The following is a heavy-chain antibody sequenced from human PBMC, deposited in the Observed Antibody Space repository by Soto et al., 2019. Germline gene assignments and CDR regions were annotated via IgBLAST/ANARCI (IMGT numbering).Heavy chain of an antibody. CDR2: INHSGST. CDR1: GGSFSGYY. V-gene: IGHV4-34*01. CDR3: ATTEPRSSGWFNY. D-gene: IGHD6-19*01. Sequence: SETLSLTCAVYGGSFSGYYWSWIRQPPGKGLGWIGEINHSGSTNYNPSLKSRVTISVDTSKNQFSLKLSSVTAADTAVYYCATTEPRSSGWFNYWGQGTLVTVSS. J-gene: IGHJ4*02.